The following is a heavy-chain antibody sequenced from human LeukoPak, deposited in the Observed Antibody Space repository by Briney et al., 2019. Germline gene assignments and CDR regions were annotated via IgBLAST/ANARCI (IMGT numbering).Heavy chain of an antibody. CDR3: AKPDLWFGDRRVDY. J-gene: IGHJ4*02. CDR2: IRYDGSNK. Sequence: GGSLRLSCAASGFTFSSYGMHWVRQAPGKGLEWVAFIRYDGSNKYYADSVKGRFTISRDNSKNTLYLQMNSLRAEDTAAYYCAKPDLWFGDRRVDYWGQGTLVTVSS. CDR1: GFTFSSYG. V-gene: IGHV3-30*02. D-gene: IGHD3-10*01.